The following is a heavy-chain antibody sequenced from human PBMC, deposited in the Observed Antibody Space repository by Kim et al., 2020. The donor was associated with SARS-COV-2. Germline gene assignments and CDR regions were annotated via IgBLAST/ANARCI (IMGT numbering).Heavy chain of an antibody. V-gene: IGHV6-1*01. Sequence: SQTLSLTCAISGDSVSSNSAAWNWIRQSPSRGLEWLGRTYYRSKWYNDYTVSVRSRIIINPDTSKNHFSLQLNSVTPEDTAVYYCVRRTGTTGAFDIWGQGTMVTVSS. CDR2: TYYRSKWYN. CDR1: GDSVSSNSAA. J-gene: IGHJ3*02. D-gene: IGHD1-1*01. CDR3: VRRTGTTGAFDI.